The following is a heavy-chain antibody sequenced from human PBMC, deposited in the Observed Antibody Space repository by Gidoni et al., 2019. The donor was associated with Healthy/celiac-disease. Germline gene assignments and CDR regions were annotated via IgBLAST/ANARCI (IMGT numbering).Heavy chain of an antibody. CDR1: GGSISSYY. J-gene: IGHJ2*01. CDR2: IYYSGST. Sequence: QVQLQESGPGLVKPSETLSLTCTVSGGSISSYYWSWIRQPPGKGLEWIGYIYYSGSTNYNPSLKSRVTISVDTSKNQFSLKLSSVTAADTAVYYCARATYYYDSSGYRHRKKGYWYFDLWGRGTLVTVSS. D-gene: IGHD3-22*01. CDR3: ARATYYYDSSGYRHRKKGYWYFDL. V-gene: IGHV4-59*01.